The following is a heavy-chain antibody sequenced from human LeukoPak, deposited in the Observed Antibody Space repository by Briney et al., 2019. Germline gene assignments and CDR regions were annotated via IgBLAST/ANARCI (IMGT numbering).Heavy chain of an antibody. CDR3: AKEEAAS. CDR2: ISYDGNNE. J-gene: IGHJ5*02. D-gene: IGHD6-25*01. V-gene: IGHV3-30-3*01. Sequence: GGSLRLSCAASVFTFSSYAMHLVRQAPGKGLEWVAVISYDGNNEYYADSVKGRFTISRDNSWNTLYLQMNSLRTDDTAVYYCAKEEAASWGQGTLVTVSS. CDR1: VFTFSSYA.